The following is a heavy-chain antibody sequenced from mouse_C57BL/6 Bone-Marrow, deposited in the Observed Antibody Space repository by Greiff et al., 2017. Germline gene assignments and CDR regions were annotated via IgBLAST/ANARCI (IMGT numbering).Heavy chain of an antibody. Sequence: QVQLQQPGTELVKPGASVKLSCKASGYTFTSYWMHWVKQRPGQGLEWIGNINPSNGGTNYNEKFKGKATLTADKSSSTAYMQLSSLTSEDSAVDYCASSAVVYDGHFDYWGQGTTLTVSS. D-gene: IGHD2-3*01. V-gene: IGHV1-53*01. CDR2: INPSNGGT. CDR3: ASSAVVYDGHFDY. J-gene: IGHJ2*01. CDR1: GYTFTSYW.